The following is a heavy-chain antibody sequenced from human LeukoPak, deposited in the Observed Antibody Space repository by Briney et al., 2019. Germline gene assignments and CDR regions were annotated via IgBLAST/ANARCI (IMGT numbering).Heavy chain of an antibody. CDR2: ITGSGVTT. J-gene: IGHJ4*02. Sequence: GGSLRLSCAASGFTFSSYAMSWVRQAPGKGLEWVSAITGSGVTTYYADSVKGRFTISRDNSKNTLYLQMNSLRAEDTAVYYCAKDSVAVIVVVPAASDFDYWGQGTLVTVSS. CDR1: GFTFSSYA. D-gene: IGHD2-2*01. CDR3: AKDSVAVIVVVPAASDFDY. V-gene: IGHV3-23*01.